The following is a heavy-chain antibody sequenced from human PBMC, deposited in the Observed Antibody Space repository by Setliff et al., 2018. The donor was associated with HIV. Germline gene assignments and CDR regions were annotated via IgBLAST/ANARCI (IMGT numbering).Heavy chain of an antibody. CDR3: AHGRGVGGWAFDI. V-gene: IGHV2-5*02. Sequence: SGPTLVSTTQTLTLTCTFSGCSRSTNGVGVGWIRQPPGKALEWLALIYLDDDKRYSPSLRSRLTITKDTSRTRVVITMTNMDPMDTATFYCAHGRGVGGWAFDIWGQGTMVTVSS. J-gene: IGHJ3*02. D-gene: IGHD1-26*01. CDR2: IYLDDDK. CDR1: GCSRSTNGVG.